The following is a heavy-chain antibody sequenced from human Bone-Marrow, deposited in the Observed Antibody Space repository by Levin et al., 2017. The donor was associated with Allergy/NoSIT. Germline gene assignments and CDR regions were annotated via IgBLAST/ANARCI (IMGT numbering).Heavy chain of an antibody. D-gene: IGHD2-2*01. CDR1: ELPFTTAW. J-gene: IGHJ4*02. V-gene: IGHV3-15*01. CDR2: TLPKAAGGTI. Sequence: PGGSLRLSCTCTFSELPFTTAWMSWVRQVPGKGLELVGRTLPKAAGGTIDYTAPVRGRFTISRDDSRNMVHLQMDRLTSEDTALYYCVYIGLEPAVLSRWGQGALVTVSS. CDR3: VYIGLEPAVLSR.